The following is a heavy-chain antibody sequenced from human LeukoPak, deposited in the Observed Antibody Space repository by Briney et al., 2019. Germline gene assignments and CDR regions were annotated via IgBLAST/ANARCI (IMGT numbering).Heavy chain of an antibody. CDR1: GFTFSSYG. CDR2: IWYDGSNK. J-gene: IGHJ3*02. CDR3: ARARTTVTTYDAFDI. D-gene: IGHD4-17*01. Sequence: GGSLRLSCAASGFTFSSYGMHWVRQAPGKGLEWVAVIWYDGSNKYYADSVKVRFTISRDNSKNTLYLQMNSLRAEDTAVYYCARARTTVTTYDAFDIWGQGTMVTVSS. V-gene: IGHV3-33*01.